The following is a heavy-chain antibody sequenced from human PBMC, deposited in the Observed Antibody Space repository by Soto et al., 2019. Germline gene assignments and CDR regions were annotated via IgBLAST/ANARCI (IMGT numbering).Heavy chain of an antibody. D-gene: IGHD2-8*01. J-gene: IGHJ4*02. Sequence: ASVKVSCKASGYSFTGFYIHWVRQAPGQGLEWMGWVNPNSGGAHYAQKFQGRVTMTRDTSVTSAYMGVTRLRSDDTAIYYCARANRGDADEFDYWGQGTPVTVSS. CDR1: GYSFTGFY. CDR2: VNPNSGGA. CDR3: ARANRGDADEFDY. V-gene: IGHV1-2*02.